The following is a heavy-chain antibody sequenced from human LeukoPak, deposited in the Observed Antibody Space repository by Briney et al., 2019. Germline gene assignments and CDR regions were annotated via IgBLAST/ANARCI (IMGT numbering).Heavy chain of an antibody. V-gene: IGHV5-51*01. J-gene: IGHJ5*02. D-gene: IGHD1/OR15-1a*01. CDR1: GYSFTSYW. Sequence: GESLKISCKGSGYSFTSYWIAWVRQMPGKGLEWMGIIYPGDSDTRYSPSFQGQVTISADKSISTAYLQWSRLKVSDTAMYYCARDNNPFGSNWVDPWGQGTLVTVSS. CDR3: ARDNNPFGSNWVDP. CDR2: IYPGDSDT.